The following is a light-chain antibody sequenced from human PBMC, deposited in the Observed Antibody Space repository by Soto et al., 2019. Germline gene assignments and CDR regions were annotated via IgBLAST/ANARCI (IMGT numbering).Light chain of an antibody. CDR3: QVWDGSSEHVV. CDR1: NIGSKS. CDR2: DDD. V-gene: IGLV3-21*02. J-gene: IGLJ2*01. Sequence: SYELTQTPSVSVAPGQTAMITCAGNNIGSKSVHWYQQKPGQAPVLVVHDDDDRPSGIPERFSGSKSGDMATLTINRVEAGDEADYYCQVWDGSSEHVVFGGGTKLTV.